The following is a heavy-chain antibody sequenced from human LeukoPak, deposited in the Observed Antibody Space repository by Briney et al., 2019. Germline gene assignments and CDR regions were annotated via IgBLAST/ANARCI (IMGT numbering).Heavy chain of an antibody. V-gene: IGHV4-39*01. CDR3: ARRVPYYGSGSYSPPFDY. Sequence: SETLSLTCTVSGGSISSSSYYWGWIRQPPGKGLEWIGSIYYSGSTYYNPSLKSRVTISVDTSKNQFSLKLSSVTAADTAVYYCARRVPYYGSGSYSPPFDYWGQGTLVTVSS. CDR1: GGSISSSSYY. J-gene: IGHJ4*02. D-gene: IGHD3-10*01. CDR2: IYYSGST.